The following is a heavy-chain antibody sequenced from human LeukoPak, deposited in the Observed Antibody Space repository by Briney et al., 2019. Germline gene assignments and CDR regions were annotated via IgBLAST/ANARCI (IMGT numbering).Heavy chain of an antibody. CDR2: IYYSGST. Sequence: SETLSLICAVYGGSFSNYHWSWLRQPPGKGLEWIGYIYYSGSTNYNPSLKSRVTISVDTSKNQFSLKLSSVTAADTAVYYCARSAYYYYYYMDVWGKGTTVTVSS. V-gene: IGHV4-59*01. J-gene: IGHJ6*03. CDR3: ARSAYYYYYYMDV. CDR1: GGSFSNYH.